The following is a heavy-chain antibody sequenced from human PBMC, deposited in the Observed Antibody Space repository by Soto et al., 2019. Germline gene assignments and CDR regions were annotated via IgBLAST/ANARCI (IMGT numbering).Heavy chain of an antibody. CDR3: ARRHTIFGVVTPNYYYYMDV. CDR1: GYTFTSYY. D-gene: IGHD3-3*01. V-gene: IGHV1-46*03. J-gene: IGHJ6*03. CDR2: INPSGGST. Sequence: QVQLVQSGAEVQKPGASVKVSCKASGYTFTSYYMHWVRQAPGQGHEWMGIINPSGGSTSYAQKFQGSVPMTRETATRTVYMELSSLRSEDTAVYYCARRHTIFGVVTPNYYYYMDVWGKGTTVTVSS.